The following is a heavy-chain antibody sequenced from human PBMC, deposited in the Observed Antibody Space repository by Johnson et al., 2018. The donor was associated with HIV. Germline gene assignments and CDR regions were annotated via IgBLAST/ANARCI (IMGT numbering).Heavy chain of an antibody. Sequence: QVQLVESGGGLVQPGGSLRLSCAASAVSGFSVSSNYINWVRQAPGKGLEWVSYISSSGSTIYYADSVKGRFTISRDNAKNSLYLQMNSLRAEDTAVYYCARSYPSLRGWLRRPSDEFGAFDIWGQGTMVTVSS. D-gene: IGHD5-12*01. CDR1: AVSGFSVSSNY. J-gene: IGHJ3*02. CDR2: ISSSGSTI. V-gene: IGHV3-11*04. CDR3: ARSYPSLRGWLRRPSDEFGAFDI.